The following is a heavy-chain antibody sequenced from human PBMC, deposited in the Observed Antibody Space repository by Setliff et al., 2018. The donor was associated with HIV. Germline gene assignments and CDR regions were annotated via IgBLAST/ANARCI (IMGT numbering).Heavy chain of an antibody. Sequence: SETLSLTCTVSGGSISSYYWSWIRQPPGKGLEWIGYVYYTGSTNDNPSLKSRVTISIDTSKNQFSLKLSSVTAADTAVYYCARHKGKYYDSSGYSGWFFDLWGRGTLVTVSS. CDR2: VYYTGST. V-gene: IGHV4-59*08. CDR3: ARHKGKYYDSSGYSGWFFDL. D-gene: IGHD3-22*01. CDR1: GGSISSYY. J-gene: IGHJ2*01.